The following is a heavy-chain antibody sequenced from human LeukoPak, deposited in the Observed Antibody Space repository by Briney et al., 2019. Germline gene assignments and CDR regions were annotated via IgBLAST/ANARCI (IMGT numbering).Heavy chain of an antibody. V-gene: IGHV4-59*01. CDR1: GDSISSYY. CDR2: MYYSGST. Sequence: NPSETLSLTCTVSGDSISSYYWSWIQQPPGKGLEWIRYMYYSGSTNYNPSLKSRVTISVDTAKNQFSLKLSSVTAADTAVYYCARGMRRSKPRGLWEGPSASGTYSAFHIWGQGTMVTVSS. J-gene: IGHJ3*02. D-gene: IGHD3-10*01. CDR3: ARGMRRSKPRGLWEGPSASGTYSAFHI.